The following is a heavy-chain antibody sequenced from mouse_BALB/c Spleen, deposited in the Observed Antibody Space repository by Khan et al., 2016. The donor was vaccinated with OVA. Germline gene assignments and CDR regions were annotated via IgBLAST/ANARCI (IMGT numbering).Heavy chain of an antibody. CDR2: TNPTNGRT. V-gene: IGHV1S81*02. CDR1: GYPFTSYW. Sequence: QVQLQQPGAELVKAGASVKMSCKASGYPFTSYWMHWVKQRLGQGLEWFAETNPTNGRTYYNEKFKSQATLTVDTSSSTAYMLLSGPTFEDSAVYYCARIKKIVATYFDYWGQGTTLTVSS. D-gene: IGHD1-1*01. J-gene: IGHJ2*01. CDR3: ARIKKIVATYFDY.